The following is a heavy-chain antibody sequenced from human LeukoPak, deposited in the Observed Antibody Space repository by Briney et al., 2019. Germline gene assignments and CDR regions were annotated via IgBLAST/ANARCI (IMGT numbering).Heavy chain of an antibody. CDR3: AKDNIAVAGTDYYYYGMDV. CDR1: GFTFSSYG. CDR2: ISYDGSNK. J-gene: IGHJ6*02. V-gene: IGHV3-30*18. D-gene: IGHD6-19*01. Sequence: PGGSLRLSCAASGFTFSSYGMHWVRQAPGKGLEWVAVISYDGSNKYYADFVKGRFTISRDNSKNTLYLQMNSLRAEDTAVYYCAKDNIAVAGTDYYYYGMDVWGQGTTVTVSS.